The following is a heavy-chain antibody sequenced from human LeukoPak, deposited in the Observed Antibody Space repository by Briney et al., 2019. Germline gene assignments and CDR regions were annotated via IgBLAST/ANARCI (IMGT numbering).Heavy chain of an antibody. CDR3: AKRSVAGTASPYYFDY. CDR1: GFTFSSYG. Sequence: GGSLRLSCAASGFTFSSYGMQWVRQAPGKGLEWVAFIRYDGSNKYYADSVKGRFTISRDNSENTLYLQMNSLRAEDTAVYYCAKRSVAGTASPYYFDYWGQGTLVTVSS. CDR2: IRYDGSNK. D-gene: IGHD6-19*01. V-gene: IGHV3-30*02. J-gene: IGHJ4*02.